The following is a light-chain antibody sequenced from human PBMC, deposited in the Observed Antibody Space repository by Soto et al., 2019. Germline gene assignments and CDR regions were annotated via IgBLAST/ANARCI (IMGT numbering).Light chain of an antibody. V-gene: IGLV4-69*02. CDR3: QTWGTGIRV. Sequence: QSALTQSPSASASLGASVKLTCTLSRGHSTYAIAWHQQQPEKGPRYLMKLNSDGSHSKGEGIPDRFSGSSSGAERYLTISSLQSEDEADYYCQTWGTGIRVFGGGTKLTVL. J-gene: IGLJ3*02. CDR2: LNSDGSH. CDR1: RGHSTYA.